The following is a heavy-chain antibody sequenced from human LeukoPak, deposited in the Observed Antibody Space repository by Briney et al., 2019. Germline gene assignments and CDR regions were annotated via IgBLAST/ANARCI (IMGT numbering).Heavy chain of an antibody. V-gene: IGHV3-23*01. D-gene: IGHD3-10*01. CDR1: GFTFSDYS. CDR3: AKETMVRGDNLYGMDV. CDR2: ISGSGGST. J-gene: IGHJ6*02. Sequence: GGSLRLSCAASGFTFSDYSMNWVRQAPGKGLEWVSAISGSGGSTYYADSVKGRFTISRDNSKNTLYLQMNSLRAEDTAVYYCAKETMVRGDNLYGMDVWGQGTTVTVSS.